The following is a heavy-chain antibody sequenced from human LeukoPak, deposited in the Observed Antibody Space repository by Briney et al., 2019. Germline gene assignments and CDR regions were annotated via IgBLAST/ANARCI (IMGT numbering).Heavy chain of an antibody. D-gene: IGHD1-26*01. CDR2: IYTSGST. V-gene: IGHV4-61*02. J-gene: IGHJ6*03. Sequence: SQTLSLTCTVSGDSISSGSYYWSWIRQPAGKGLEWIGRIYTSGSTNYHPSLKSRVTISVDTSKNQFSLKLSSVTAADTAVYYCARGVVGAKRYYYYYMDVWGKGTTVTISS. CDR1: GDSISSGSYY. CDR3: ARGVVGAKRYYYYYMDV.